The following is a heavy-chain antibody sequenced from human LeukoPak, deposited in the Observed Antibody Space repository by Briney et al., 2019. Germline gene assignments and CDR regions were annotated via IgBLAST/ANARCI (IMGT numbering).Heavy chain of an antibody. CDR1: GFTFSSYA. Sequence: GGSLRLSCAASGFTFSSYAMSWVRQAPGKGLEWVSAISGSGGSTYYADSVKGRFTTSRDNSKNTLYLQMNSLRAEDTAVYYCAKDRDYGDYSGYWGQGTLVTVSS. CDR2: ISGSGGST. CDR3: AKDRDYGDYSGY. V-gene: IGHV3-23*01. D-gene: IGHD4-17*01. J-gene: IGHJ4*02.